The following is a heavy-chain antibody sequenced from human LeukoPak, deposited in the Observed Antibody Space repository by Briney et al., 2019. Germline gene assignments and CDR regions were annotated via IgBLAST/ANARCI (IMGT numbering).Heavy chain of an antibody. CDR2: IYHSGST. CDR1: GVSISSSNW. Sequence: SGTLSLTCAVSGVSISSSNWWSWVRQPPGKGLEWIGEIYHSGSTNYNPSLKSRVTISVDKSKNQFSLKLSSVTAADTAVYYCARDNVLLWFGELLRAFDIWGQGTMVTVS. V-gene: IGHV4-4*02. CDR3: ARDNVLLWFGELLRAFDI. J-gene: IGHJ3*02. D-gene: IGHD3-10*01.